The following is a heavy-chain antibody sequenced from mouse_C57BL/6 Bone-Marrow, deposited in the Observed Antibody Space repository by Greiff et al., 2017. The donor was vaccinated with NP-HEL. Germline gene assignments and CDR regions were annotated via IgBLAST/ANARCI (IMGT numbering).Heavy chain of an antibody. J-gene: IGHJ3*01. D-gene: IGHD1-1*01. CDR1: GFTFNTYA. CDR3: VRGDTGESYGSSPGAY. V-gene: IGHV10-3*01. CDR2: IRSKSSNYAT. Sequence: EVKLMESGGGLVQPKGSLKLSCAASGFTFNTYAMHWVRQAPGKGLEWVARIRSKSSNYATYYADSVKDKFTIYRYDSQSMLYLQMNNLKTEDTAMYYCVRGDTGESYGSSPGAYWGQGTLVTVSA.